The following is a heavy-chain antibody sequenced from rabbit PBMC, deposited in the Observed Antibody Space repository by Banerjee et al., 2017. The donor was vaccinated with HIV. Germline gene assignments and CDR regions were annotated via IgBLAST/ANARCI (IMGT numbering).Heavy chain of an antibody. Sequence: QSLEESGGDLVKPGASLTLTCTASGFSFSYSYWICWVRQAPGKGLEWIACINVGGGGDTYYASWAKGRFTISKTSSTTVTLQMTSLTAADTATYFCARGVAGYATYGYEEYNLWGPGTLVTVS. CDR1: GFSFSYSYW. D-gene: IGHD6-1*01. CDR2: INVGGGGDT. V-gene: IGHV1S40*01. CDR3: ARGVAGYATYGYEEYNL. J-gene: IGHJ4*01.